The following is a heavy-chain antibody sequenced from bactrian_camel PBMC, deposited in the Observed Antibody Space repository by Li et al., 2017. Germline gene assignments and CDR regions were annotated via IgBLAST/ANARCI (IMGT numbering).Heavy chain of an antibody. V-gene: IGHV3-2*01. J-gene: IGHJ4*01. Sequence: HVQLVESGGDLVQPGGSLRLSCLASGFTFSSYYMSWVRQGPGKGLEWVSTISTGGTPYYADSVKGRFTISRDNVKNTVYLQMSSLKSDDTALYYCATQFTGWAFDTGAGGPRSPSP. CDR1: GFTFSSYY. CDR3: ATQFTGWAFDT. CDR2: ISTGGTP. D-gene: IGHD5*01.